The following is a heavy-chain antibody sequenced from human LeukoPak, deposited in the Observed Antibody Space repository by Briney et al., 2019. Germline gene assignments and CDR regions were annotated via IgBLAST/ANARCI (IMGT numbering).Heavy chain of an antibody. V-gene: IGHV1-69*05. D-gene: IGHD2-2*01. CDR1: GGTFSSYA. CDR2: IIPIFGTA. Sequence: SVKVSCKASGGTFSSYAISWVRQAPGQGLEWMGRIIPIFGTANYAQKFQGRVTITTDESTSTAYMELSSLRSEDTAVYYCAADKYCSSTSCHPYFDYWGQGTLVTVSS. CDR3: AADKYCSSTSCHPYFDY. J-gene: IGHJ4*02.